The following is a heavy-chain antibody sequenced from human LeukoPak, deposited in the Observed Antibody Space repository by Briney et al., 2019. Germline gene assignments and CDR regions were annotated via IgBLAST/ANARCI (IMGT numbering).Heavy chain of an antibody. CDR1: GFTVSSDY. CDR2: IKQDGSEK. Sequence: GGSLRLSCAASGFTVSSDYMSWVRQAPGKGLEWVANIKQDGSEKYYVDSVKGRFTISRDNAKNSLYLQMNSPRAEDTAVYYCARVRFGESYAPKSYYYYYMDVWGKGTTVTISS. D-gene: IGHD3-10*01. J-gene: IGHJ6*03. CDR3: ARVRFGESYAPKSYYYYYMDV. V-gene: IGHV3-7*01.